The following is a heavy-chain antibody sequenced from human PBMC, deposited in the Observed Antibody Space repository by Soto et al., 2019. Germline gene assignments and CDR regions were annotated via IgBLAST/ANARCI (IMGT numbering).Heavy chain of an antibody. CDR3: AKQDFGAMDV. V-gene: IGHV3-23*01. CDR2: ISGSGGRT. CDR1: GFAVSSNY. J-gene: IGHJ6*02. Sequence: RGSLRLSCAASGFAVSSNYMSWVRQAPGKGLEWVSAISGSGGRTYYAASVKGRFTISRDNSKNPLNLQLNSMRAEDTAVYYRAKQDFGAMDVCGQRSTGTVCS. D-gene: IGHD3-3*01.